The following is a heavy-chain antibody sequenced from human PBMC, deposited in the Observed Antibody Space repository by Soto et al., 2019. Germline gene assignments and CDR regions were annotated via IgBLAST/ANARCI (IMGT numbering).Heavy chain of an antibody. J-gene: IGHJ4*02. Sequence: GASVKVSCKASGDTITSNDINWVRQATGQGLEWMGWMNPNSGSTYYADSVKGRFTISRDNSKNTLYLQMNSLRAEDTAVYYCARGNYDSSENYWGQGTLVTVSS. D-gene: IGHD3-22*01. CDR2: MNPNSGST. CDR1: GDTITSND. CDR3: ARGNYDSSENY. V-gene: IGHV1-8*01.